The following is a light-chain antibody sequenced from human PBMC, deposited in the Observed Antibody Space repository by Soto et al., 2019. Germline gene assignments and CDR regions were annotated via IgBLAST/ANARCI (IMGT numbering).Light chain of an antibody. Sequence: EIVLTQSPGTLFLSPGERATLSCWASQSASSSYLAWYQQKPGQAPRLLIYGASSRATGIPDRFSGSGSGTDFTLTISRLEPEAFAVYYCQRYGSSPRTFGQGTKVEIK. J-gene: IGKJ1*01. V-gene: IGKV3-20*01. CDR2: GAS. CDR1: QSASSSY. CDR3: QRYGSSPRT.